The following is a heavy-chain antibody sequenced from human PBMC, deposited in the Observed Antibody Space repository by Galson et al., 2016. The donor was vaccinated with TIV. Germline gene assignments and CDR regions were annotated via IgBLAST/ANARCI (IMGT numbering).Heavy chain of an antibody. Sequence: TLSSCCTVAYGFIADSFCCWRRPPRQGGLGRIGNVAFTAGTNYKQTLQSRVTISADTSKNKSSLRLSSVTSADTAMYYCARNIGAYDFDYWGQGTLVTVSS. V-gene: IGHV4-59*01. CDR3: ARNIGAYDFDY. CDR2: VAFTAGT. D-gene: IGHD4-17*01. J-gene: IGHJ4*02. CDR1: YGFIADSF.